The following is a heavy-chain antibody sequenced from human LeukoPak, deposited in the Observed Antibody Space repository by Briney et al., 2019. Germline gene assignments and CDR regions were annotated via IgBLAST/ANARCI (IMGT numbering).Heavy chain of an antibody. Sequence: ASVKVSCKASGGTFSSYAISWVRHAPGQGLEWMGGIIPIFGTANYAQKFQGRVTITTDESTSTAYMELSSLRSEDTAVYYCARVREGGYSYGYGWFDPWGQGTLVTVSS. D-gene: IGHD5-18*01. CDR3: ARVREGGYSYGYGWFDP. CDR2: IIPIFGTA. V-gene: IGHV1-69*05. J-gene: IGHJ5*02. CDR1: GGTFSSYA.